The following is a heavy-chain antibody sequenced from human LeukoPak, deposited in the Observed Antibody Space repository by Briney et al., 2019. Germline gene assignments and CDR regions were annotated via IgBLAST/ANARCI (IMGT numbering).Heavy chain of an antibody. CDR3: ARGCKKRRYFDWLLPFDY. CDR1: GGSFSGYY. J-gene: IGHJ4*02. CDR2: INHSGST. V-gene: IGHV4-34*01. D-gene: IGHD3-9*01. Sequence: SETLSLTCGVYGGSFSGYYWSWIRQPPGKGLEWIGEINHSGSTNYNPSLKSRVTISVDTSKNQFSLKLSSMTAADTAVYYCARGCKKRRYFDWLLPFDYWGQGTLVTVSS.